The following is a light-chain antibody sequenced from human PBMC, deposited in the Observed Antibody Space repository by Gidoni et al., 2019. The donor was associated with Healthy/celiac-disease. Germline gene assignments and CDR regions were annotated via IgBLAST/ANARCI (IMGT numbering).Light chain of an antibody. CDR3: SSYTSRSNLV. CDR2: EVS. V-gene: IGLV2-14*01. Sequence: QSALTQPASVSGSPGQSITISCTGTSSDVGCYNYVSWYHQHPGKAPKLLIYEVSNRPSGVSNRFSGSKSGNTASLTISGLQAEDEADYYCSSYTSRSNLVFGGGTKLTVL. CDR1: SSDVGCYNY. J-gene: IGLJ2*01.